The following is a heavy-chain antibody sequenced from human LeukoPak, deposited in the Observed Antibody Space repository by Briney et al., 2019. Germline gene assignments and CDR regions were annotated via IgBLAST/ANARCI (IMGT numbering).Heavy chain of an antibody. CDR3: ARLTNGDYHFNY. Sequence: PSETLSLTCAVSGDPITIYSDYKWTWIRQPPGRGLEWIGYSSYSWSTNYNPSLKSRVTTSVDTSKNQFSLKVSSVTAADTAVYYCARLTNGDYHFNYWGQGTLVTVSS. CDR1: GDPITIY. V-gene: IGHV4-59*08. D-gene: IGHD4-17*01. J-gene: IGHJ4*02. CDR2: SSYSWST.